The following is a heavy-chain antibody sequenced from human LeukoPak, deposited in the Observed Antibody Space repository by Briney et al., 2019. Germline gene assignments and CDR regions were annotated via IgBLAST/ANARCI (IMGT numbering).Heavy chain of an antibody. CDR3: ARDRPAPQDIVVVPAAPYYYYGMDV. CDR2: ISSSSSYI. D-gene: IGHD2-2*01. Sequence: GGSLRLSCAASGFTSSSYSMNWVRQAPGKGLEWVSSISSSSSYIYYADSVKGRFTISRDNAKNSLYLQMNSLRAEDTAVYYCARDRPAPQDIVVVPAAPYYYYGMDVWGKGTTVTVSS. V-gene: IGHV3-21*01. J-gene: IGHJ6*04. CDR1: GFTSSSYS.